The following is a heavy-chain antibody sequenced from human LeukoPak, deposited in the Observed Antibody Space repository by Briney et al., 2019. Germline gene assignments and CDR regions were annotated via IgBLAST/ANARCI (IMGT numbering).Heavy chain of an antibody. J-gene: IGHJ4*02. V-gene: IGHV1-18*01. Sequence: GASVKVSCKASGYTFASYGITWVRQAPGQGLEWMGWISAYNGNTNYAQKFQGRVTLTTDTSTGTAYMELRSLRSDDTAVYYCARAVAYYYDSSGRGWYFDYWGQGTLVTVSS. CDR3: ARAVAYYYDSSGRGWYFDY. CDR2: ISAYNGNT. D-gene: IGHD3-22*01. CDR1: GYTFASYG.